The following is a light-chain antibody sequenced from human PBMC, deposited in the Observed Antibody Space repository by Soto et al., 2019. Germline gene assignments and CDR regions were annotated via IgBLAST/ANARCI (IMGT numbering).Light chain of an antibody. CDR1: QSLLHSNGYNY. CDR3: MQALQTPMT. CDR2: LGS. V-gene: IGKV2-28*01. J-gene: IGKJ1*01. Sequence: DIVMTQSPLSLPVTPGEGAYISCRSIQSLLHSNGYNYLDWYLQKKGQPPQLLIYLGSNRASGVPDRFSGSGSGTDFKLKLSRVEAEDVGVYYCMQALQTPMTFGQGTKVDI.